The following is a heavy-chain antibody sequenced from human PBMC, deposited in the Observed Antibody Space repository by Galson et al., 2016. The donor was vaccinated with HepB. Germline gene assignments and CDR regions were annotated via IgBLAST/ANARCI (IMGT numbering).Heavy chain of an antibody. CDR2: INYSGTT. Sequence: SETLSLTCTVSGASITSSSYYWGWIRQPPGKGLEWIGSINYSGTTYYNPSLKSRVIISVDTSKNRFPLRLRSVTAADTSTYFCARRSGLPMFFEDWGQGTLVTVSS. CDR3: ARRSGLPMFFED. J-gene: IGHJ4*02. V-gene: IGHV4-39*06. CDR1: GASITSSSYY. D-gene: IGHD6-19*01.